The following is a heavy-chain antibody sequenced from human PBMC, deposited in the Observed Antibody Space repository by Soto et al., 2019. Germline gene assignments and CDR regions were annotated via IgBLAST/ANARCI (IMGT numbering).Heavy chain of an antibody. J-gene: IGHJ6*02. D-gene: IGHD3-10*01. V-gene: IGHV3-30*18. CDR3: AKPLWFGREGIGMDV. CDR2: ISYDGSNK. CDR1: GFTFSSYG. Sequence: GGSLRLSCAASGFTFSSYGMHWVRQAPGKGLEWVAVISYDGSNKYYADSVKGRFTIPRDNSKNTLYLQMNSLRAEDTAVYYCAKPLWFGREGIGMDVWGQGTTVTVSS.